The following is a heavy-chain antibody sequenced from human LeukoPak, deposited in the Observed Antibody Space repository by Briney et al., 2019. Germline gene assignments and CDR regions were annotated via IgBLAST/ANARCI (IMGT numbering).Heavy chain of an antibody. CDR3: ARRLANDAFDI. J-gene: IGHJ3*02. D-gene: IGHD6-19*01. V-gene: IGHV4-59*08. CDR1: GGSISSYY. CDR2: IYYSGST. Sequence: PSETLSLTCTVSGGSISSYYWSWIRQPPGKGLEWIGYIYYSGSTNYNPSLKSRVTISVDTSKNQFSLKLSSVTAADTAVYYCARRLANDAFDIWGQGTMVTVSS.